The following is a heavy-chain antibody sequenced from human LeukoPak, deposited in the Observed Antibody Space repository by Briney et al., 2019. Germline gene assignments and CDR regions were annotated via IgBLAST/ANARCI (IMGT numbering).Heavy chain of an antibody. Sequence: SETLSLPCTVSGGSISSSSYYWGWIRQPPGKGLEWIGSIYYSGSTYYNPSLKSRVTISVDTSKNQFSLKLSSVTAADTAVYYCARARGAVAGYFDYWGQGTLVTVSS. D-gene: IGHD6-19*01. J-gene: IGHJ4*02. V-gene: IGHV4-39*01. CDR3: ARARGAVAGYFDY. CDR1: GGSISSSSYY. CDR2: IYYSGST.